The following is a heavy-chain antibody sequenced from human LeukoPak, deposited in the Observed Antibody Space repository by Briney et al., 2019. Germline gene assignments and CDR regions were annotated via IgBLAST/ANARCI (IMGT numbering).Heavy chain of an antibody. CDR2: ISAYNGDT. CDR1: GYTFTSHG. V-gene: IGHV1-18*01. J-gene: IGHJ4*02. Sequence: ASVKVSCKASGYTFTSHGISWVRQAPGQGLEWMGWISAYNGDTNYAQNFQGRVTMTEDTSTDTAYMELSSLSSDDTAIYYCALGEEVVLMAFDCWGQGTLVTVSS. D-gene: IGHD2-8*01. CDR3: ALGEEVVLMAFDC.